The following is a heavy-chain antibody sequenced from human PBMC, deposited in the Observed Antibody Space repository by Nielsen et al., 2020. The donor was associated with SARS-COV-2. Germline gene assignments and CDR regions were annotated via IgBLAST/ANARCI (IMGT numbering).Heavy chain of an antibody. Sequence: GGSLRLSCAASGFTFSSYSMNWVRQAPGKGLEWVSAISGSGGSTYYADSVKGRFTISRDNSKNTLYLQMNSLRAEDTAVYYCAKRYSVVAAPDAFDIWGQGTMVTVSS. CDR2: ISGSGGST. J-gene: IGHJ3*02. D-gene: IGHD2-15*01. CDR1: GFTFSSYS. CDR3: AKRYSVVAAPDAFDI. V-gene: IGHV3-23*01.